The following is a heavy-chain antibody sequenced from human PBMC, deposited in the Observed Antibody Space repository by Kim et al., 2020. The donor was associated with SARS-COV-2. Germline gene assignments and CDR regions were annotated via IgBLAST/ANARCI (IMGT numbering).Heavy chain of an antibody. CDR1: GGSFSGYF. V-gene: IGHV4-34*01. CDR2: INHSGST. Sequence: SETLSLTCDVYGGSFSGYFWSWIRQPPGKGLEWIGEINHSGSTNYNPSLKSRVTISLDTSKNQFSLKLNSLTAADTAVYYCARGPVEVASATIYYYNGLDVWGQGTTVTVSS. CDR3: ARGPVEVASATIYYYNGLDV. J-gene: IGHJ6*02. D-gene: IGHD2-15*01.